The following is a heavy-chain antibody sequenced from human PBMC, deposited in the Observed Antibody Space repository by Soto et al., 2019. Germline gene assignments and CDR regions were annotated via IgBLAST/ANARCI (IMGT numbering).Heavy chain of an antibody. CDR2: ISYDGSNK. J-gene: IGHJ4*02. CDR1: GFTFSSYG. Sequence: QVQLVESGGGVVQRGRSLRLSCAASGFTFSSYGMHWVRQAPGKGLEWVAVISYDGSNKYYADSVKGRFTISRDNSKNTLYLQMNSLRAEDTAVYYCATLLATAFDYWGQGTLVTVSS. CDR3: ATLLATAFDY. V-gene: IGHV3-30*03. D-gene: IGHD5-12*01.